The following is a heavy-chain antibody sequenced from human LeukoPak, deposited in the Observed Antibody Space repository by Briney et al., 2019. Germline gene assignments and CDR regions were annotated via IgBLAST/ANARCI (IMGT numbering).Heavy chain of an antibody. J-gene: IGHJ4*02. CDR3: ARLNNCSGGSCSFDY. Sequence: SETLSLTCTVSGGSISSYYWSWIRQPPGKGLEWIGEINHSGSTNYNPSLKSRVTISVDTSKNQFSLKLSSVTAADTAVYYCARLNNCSGGSCSFDYWGQGTLVTVSS. D-gene: IGHD2-15*01. CDR2: INHSGST. V-gene: IGHV4-34*01. CDR1: GGSISSYY.